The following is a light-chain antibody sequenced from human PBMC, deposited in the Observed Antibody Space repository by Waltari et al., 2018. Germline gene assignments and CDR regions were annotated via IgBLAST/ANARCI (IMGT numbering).Light chain of an antibody. Sequence: IQMTQSPPSVSASVGDRVTITCRASEGIVGWLAWYQQKPGKAPKLLIYGASSLQSGVPSRLSGSGSGTDFTLTISSLQPEDSATYYCQQAYRFPRTFGPGTKVDIK. J-gene: IGKJ3*01. V-gene: IGKV1-12*01. CDR2: GAS. CDR3: QQAYRFPRT. CDR1: EGIVGW.